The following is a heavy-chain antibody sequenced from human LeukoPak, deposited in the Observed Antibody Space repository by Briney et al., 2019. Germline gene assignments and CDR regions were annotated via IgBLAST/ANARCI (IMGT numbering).Heavy chain of an antibody. CDR3: ARQGWFGELLSPLDY. D-gene: IGHD3-10*01. Sequence: SETLSLTCTVSGXSISSSSYYWGWIRQPPGKGLEWIGSIYYSGSTYYNPSLKSRVTISVDTSKNQFSLKLSSVTASDTAVYYCARQGWFGELLSPLDYWGQGTLVTVSS. V-gene: IGHV4-39*01. J-gene: IGHJ4*02. CDR2: IYYSGST. CDR1: GXSISSSSYY.